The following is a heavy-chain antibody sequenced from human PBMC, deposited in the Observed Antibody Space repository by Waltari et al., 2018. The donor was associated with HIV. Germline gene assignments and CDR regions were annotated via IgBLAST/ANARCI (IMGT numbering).Heavy chain of an antibody. D-gene: IGHD1-26*01. CDR3: AIEGWDLLEFGYYFDS. CDR2: ISYDCSHI. J-gene: IGHJ4*01. Sequence: QVQLVESGGGVVQPGGSLRLSCVASGFTLDNYGIHWVRLAPGKGLCWVASISYDCSHIYYADSLNGRFTISRDNSKNTVYLHMTSLRPEDTTVYSCAIEGWDLLEFGYYFDSWGQGTLVTVSS. V-gene: IGHV3-30*03. CDR1: GFTLDNYG.